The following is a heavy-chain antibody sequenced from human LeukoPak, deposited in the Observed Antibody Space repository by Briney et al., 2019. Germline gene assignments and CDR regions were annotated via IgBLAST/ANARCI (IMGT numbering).Heavy chain of an antibody. V-gene: IGHV1-69*05. D-gene: IGHD5-18*01. CDR1: GGTFSSYA. CDR3: ARGQLWSPYYYYYMDV. Sequence: SVKVSCKASGGTFSSYAISWVRQAPGQGLEWMGGIIPIFGTANYAQKFQGRVTMTRNTSISTAYMELSSLRSEDTAVYYCARGQLWSPYYYYYMDVWGKGTTVTVSS. J-gene: IGHJ6*03. CDR2: IIPIFGTA.